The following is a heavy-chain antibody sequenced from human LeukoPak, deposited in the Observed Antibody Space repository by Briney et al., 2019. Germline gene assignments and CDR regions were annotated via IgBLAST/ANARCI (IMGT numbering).Heavy chain of an antibody. CDR1: GFSLSTSGMC. J-gene: IGHJ5*02. CDR2: IDWDDDK. CDR3: GRIRLGYYYDSSGFDP. Sequence: SGPTLVNPTQTLTLTCTFSGFSLSTSGMCVSWIRQPPGKALEWLARIDWDDDKYYSTSLKTRLTISKDTSKNQVVLTMTNMDPVDTATYYCGRIRLGYYYDSSGFDPWGQGTLVTVSS. V-gene: IGHV2-70*11. D-gene: IGHD3-22*01.